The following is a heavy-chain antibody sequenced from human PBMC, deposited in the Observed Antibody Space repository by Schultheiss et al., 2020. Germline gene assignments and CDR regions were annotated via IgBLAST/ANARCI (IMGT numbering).Heavy chain of an antibody. D-gene: IGHD4-17*01. CDR1: GGSFSGYY. J-gene: IGHJ6*02. CDR2: IYYSGST. V-gene: IGHV4-59*01. CDR3: ARDHGDPYGDYGGYGMDV. Sequence: SETLSLTCAVYGGSFSGYYWSWIRQPPGKGLEWIGYIYYSGSTNYNPSLKSRVTISVDTSKNQFSLKLSSVTAADTAVYYCARDHGDPYGDYGGYGMDVWGQGTTVTVSS.